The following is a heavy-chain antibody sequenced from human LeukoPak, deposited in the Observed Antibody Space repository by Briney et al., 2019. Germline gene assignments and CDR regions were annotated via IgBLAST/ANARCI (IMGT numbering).Heavy chain of an antibody. D-gene: IGHD2-15*01. CDR2: IYHSGST. CDR1: GGSVSSGSYY. V-gene: IGHV4-61*01. Sequence: TTSEILSLTCTVSGGSVSSGSYYWSWIRQPPGKRLEWIGYIYHSGSTKYNPSLKSRVTISVDTSKDQFSLKVSSVTAADTAVYYCARVYFDSPVVAATAHNWFDPWGQGTLVTVSS. J-gene: IGHJ5*02. CDR3: ARVYFDSPVVAATAHNWFDP.